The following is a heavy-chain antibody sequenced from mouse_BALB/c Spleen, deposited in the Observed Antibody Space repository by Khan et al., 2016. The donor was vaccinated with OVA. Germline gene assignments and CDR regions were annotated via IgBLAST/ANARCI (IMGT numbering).Heavy chain of an antibody. Sequence: QVQLKQSGPGLVAPSQTLSITCTASGFSFTSYGIHWVRQPPGKGLEWLGVIWAGGSINYYSALMSRLFTISDKFKSQVFLKRNSRQTDDTSMYYCARLEDIWGQGTTLTVSS. V-gene: IGHV2-9*02. CDR1: GFSFTSYG. J-gene: IGHJ2*01. CDR2: IWAGGSI. CDR3: ARLEDI.